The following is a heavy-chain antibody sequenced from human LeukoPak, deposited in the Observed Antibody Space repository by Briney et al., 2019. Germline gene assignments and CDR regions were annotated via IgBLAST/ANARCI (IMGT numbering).Heavy chain of an antibody. CDR3: ATWNANYDFWSGYRYGMDV. CDR2: IFYTGDS. Sequence: SETLSLTCTVSDGSIIGSYWSWIRQPPGKGLEWIGYIFYTGDSNYNPSLKSRVAISLDTSTNQISLKLRSVTAADTAVYYCATWNANYDFWSGYRYGMDVWGQGTTVTVSS. D-gene: IGHD3-3*01. J-gene: IGHJ6*02. CDR1: DGSIIGSY. V-gene: IGHV4-59*08.